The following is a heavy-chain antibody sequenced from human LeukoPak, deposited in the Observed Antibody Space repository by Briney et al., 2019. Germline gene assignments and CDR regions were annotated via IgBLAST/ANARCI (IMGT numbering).Heavy chain of an antibody. CDR1: GGSISSGSYY. V-gene: IGHV4-61*02. D-gene: IGHD3-3*01. J-gene: IGHJ3*02. CDR3: AGDAPYYDFWSGPPSYAFDI. Sequence: PSETLSLTCTVSGGSISSGSYYWSWIRQPAGKGLEWIGRIYTSGSTNYNPSLKSRVTISVDTSKNQFSLKLSSVTAADTAVYYCAGDAPYYDFWSGPPSYAFDIWGQGTMVTVSS. CDR2: IYTSGST.